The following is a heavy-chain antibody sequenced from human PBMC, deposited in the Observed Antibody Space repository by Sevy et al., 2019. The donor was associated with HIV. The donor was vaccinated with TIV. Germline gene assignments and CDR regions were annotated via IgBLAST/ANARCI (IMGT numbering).Heavy chain of an antibody. V-gene: IGHV3-48*03. CDR1: GFTFRSYE. Sequence: GGSLRLSCAASGFTFRSYEMNWVRQAPGKGLEWLSYVSSSGSSTYYADSVKGRFTISRDNAKNSLYLQMNSLRAEDTAVYYCARGGRHRDVYNRKDAFDIWGQGTMVTVSS. CDR3: ARGGRHRDVYNRKDAFDI. J-gene: IGHJ3*02. CDR2: VSSSGSST. D-gene: IGHD1-1*01.